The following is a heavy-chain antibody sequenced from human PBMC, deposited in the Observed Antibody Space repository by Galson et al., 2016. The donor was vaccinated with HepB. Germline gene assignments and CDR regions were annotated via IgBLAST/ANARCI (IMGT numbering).Heavy chain of an antibody. V-gene: IGHV4-59*01. CDR3: ARVTPCSGGSCGMDV. D-gene: IGHD2-15*01. Sequence: PGKGLQWIGFIYYSGITSYNPSLRRRVIMSVETSENEFSLKLSSVTAADTAVYYCARVTPCSGGSCGMDVWGQGTTVTVSS. CDR2: IYYSGIT. J-gene: IGHJ6*02.